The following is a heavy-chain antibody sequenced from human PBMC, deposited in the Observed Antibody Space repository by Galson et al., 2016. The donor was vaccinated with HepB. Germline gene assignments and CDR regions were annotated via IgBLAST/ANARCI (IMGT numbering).Heavy chain of an antibody. CDR3: ARFGYRAVASDY. J-gene: IGHJ4*02. Sequence: SVKVSCKASGYTFTYYGITWVRQAPGQGLEWMGWISVNNGNTQYAQKLQGRVTMTTDTSTGTAFMELRSLRSDDTAVYFCARFGYRAVASDYWGQGTLVTVSS. CDR1: GYTFTYYG. CDR2: ISVNNGNT. V-gene: IGHV1-18*01. D-gene: IGHD6-19*01.